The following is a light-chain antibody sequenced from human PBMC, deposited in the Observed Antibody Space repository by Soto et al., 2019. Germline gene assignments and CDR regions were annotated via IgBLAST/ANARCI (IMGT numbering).Light chain of an antibody. CDR2: DVT. CDR3: SSYTSSSTVV. J-gene: IGLJ2*01. CDR1: SSDVGGYNY. Sequence: QSVLTQPASVSGSPGQSITISCTGSSSDVGGYNYVCWYQQHPGKAPKIIIYDVTNRPSGVSDRFSGSKSGNTASLSISGLQAEDEADYYCSSYTSSSTVVFGGGTKLTVL. V-gene: IGLV2-14*03.